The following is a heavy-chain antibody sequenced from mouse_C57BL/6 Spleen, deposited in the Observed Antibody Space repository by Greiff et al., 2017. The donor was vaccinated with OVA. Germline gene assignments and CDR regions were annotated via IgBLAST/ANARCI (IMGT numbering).Heavy chain of an antibody. CDR3: ARTLNRDYYGSREAMDY. J-gene: IGHJ4*01. D-gene: IGHD1-1*01. CDR1: GYTFTSYG. Sequence: VQLQQSGAELARPGASVKLSCKASGYTFTSYGISWVKQRTGQGLEWIGEIYPRSGNTYYNEKFKGKATLTADKSSSTAYMELRSLTSEDSAVYVCARTLNRDYYGSREAMDYWGQGTSVTVSS. CDR2: IYPRSGNT. V-gene: IGHV1-81*01.